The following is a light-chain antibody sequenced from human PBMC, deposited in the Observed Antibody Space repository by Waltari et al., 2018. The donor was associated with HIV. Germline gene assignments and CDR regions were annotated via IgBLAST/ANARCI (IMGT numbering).Light chain of an antibody. CDR1: SGGICSPY. V-gene: IGLV6-57*01. CDR3: QSYDGTTVV. Sequence: FILTQSPSVSESPGKTVTFSCTRSSGGICSPYIQWYQPRPGRSPDTAIYEDSQSPAGVPNRFSGSVDSSSNSASLTISGLKTEDEADYFCQSYDGTTVVFGGGTRLTVL. CDR2: EDS. J-gene: IGLJ2*01.